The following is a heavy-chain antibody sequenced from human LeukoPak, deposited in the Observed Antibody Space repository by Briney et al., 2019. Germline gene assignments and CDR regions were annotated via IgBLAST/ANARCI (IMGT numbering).Heavy chain of an antibody. D-gene: IGHD3-10*01. Sequence: SETLSLTCSVSGYSISSGYYWGWIRQPPGKGLEWIGTIYQSGSTYYNPSLKSRVTISVDTSKNQFSLNLNSVTAADTAVYYCAREDDGSGSRLYDYWGQGTLVTVSS. V-gene: IGHV4-38-2*02. CDR2: IYQSGST. CDR1: GYSISSGYY. J-gene: IGHJ4*02. CDR3: AREDDGSGSRLYDY.